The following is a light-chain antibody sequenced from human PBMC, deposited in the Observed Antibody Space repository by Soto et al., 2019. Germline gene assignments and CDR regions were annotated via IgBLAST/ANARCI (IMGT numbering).Light chain of an antibody. V-gene: IGLV2-14*01. Sequence: QSVLTQPASVSGSPGQSITISCTGTSGDIGGYNSVSWYQQHPGKAPKLLIYEVVKRPSGVSNRFSGSKSGNTASLTISGLQAEDEADYYCSSYTSSSTLVVFGGGTKLTVL. J-gene: IGLJ2*01. CDR1: SGDIGGYNS. CDR2: EVV. CDR3: SSYTSSSTLVV.